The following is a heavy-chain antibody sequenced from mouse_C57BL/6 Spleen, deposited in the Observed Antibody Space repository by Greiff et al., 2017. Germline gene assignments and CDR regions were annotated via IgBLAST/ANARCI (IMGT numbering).Heavy chain of an antibody. J-gene: IGHJ4*01. V-gene: IGHV5-17*01. CDR1: GFTFSDYG. Sequence: EVNVVESGGGLVKPGGSLKLSCAASGFTFSDYGMHWVRQAPEKGLEWVAYISSGSSTIYYADTVKGRFTISRDNAKNTLFLQMTSLRSEDTAMYYCAREFGNYAMDYWGQGTSVTVSS. CDR2: ISSGSSTI. D-gene: IGHD4-1*01. CDR3: AREFGNYAMDY.